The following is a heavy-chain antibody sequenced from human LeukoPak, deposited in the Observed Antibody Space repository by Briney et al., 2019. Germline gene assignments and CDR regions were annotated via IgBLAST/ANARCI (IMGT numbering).Heavy chain of an antibody. CDR1: GGSISSSSYY. CDR2: IYYSGST. Sequence: SETLSLTCTVSGGSISSSSYYWGWIRQPPGKGLEWIGSIYYSGSTYYNPSLKSRVTISVDTSKNQFSLKLSSVTAADTAVYYCARYEMTYYYGPDVWGQGTTVTVSS. D-gene: IGHD3-10*01. CDR3: ARYEMTYYYGPDV. J-gene: IGHJ6*02. V-gene: IGHV4-39*01.